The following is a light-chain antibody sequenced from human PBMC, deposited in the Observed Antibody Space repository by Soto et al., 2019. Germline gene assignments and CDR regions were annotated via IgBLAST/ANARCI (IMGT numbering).Light chain of an antibody. CDR3: RQYGSSPPYT. J-gene: IGKJ2*01. V-gene: IGKV3-20*01. CDR2: GST. CDR1: QSVSNNY. Sequence: EVVLTQSPGTLSLSPGERATLSCRASQSVSNNYLAWYQQKRGQSPKLLIFGSTDRATGIPDRFGGSGSGKDFTLTISRPEPEDFAVYYWRQYGSSPPYTFGQGTKLESK.